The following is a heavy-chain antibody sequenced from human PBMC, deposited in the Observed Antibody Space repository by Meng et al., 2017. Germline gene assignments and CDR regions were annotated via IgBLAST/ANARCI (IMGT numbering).Heavy chain of an antibody. J-gene: IGHJ4*02. CDR3: ARSHSVTIVAFVY. V-gene: IGHV4-34*01. CDR1: CGPFCSYY. Sequence: WGVALFECSEPLHVSCAVLCGPFCSYYLSWLRQPPGEGLELIWEINHSESTNYIPSLMCRVTRSLCTSDNQFSQRLRSVTAADTAVYYCARSHSVTIVAFVYWGQGTLVTVSS. D-gene: IGHD4-17*01. CDR2: INHSEST.